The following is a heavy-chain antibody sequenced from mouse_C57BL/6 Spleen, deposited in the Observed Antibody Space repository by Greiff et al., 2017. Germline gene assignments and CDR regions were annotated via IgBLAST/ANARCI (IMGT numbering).Heavy chain of an antibody. Sequence: QVQLQQPGAELVKPGASVKLSCKASGYTFTSYWMQWVKQRPGQGLEWIGEIDPSDSYTNYNQKFKGKATLTVDTSSSTAYMQLSSLTSEDSAVYYCARSYYYGSRYAMDYWGQGTSVTVSS. J-gene: IGHJ4*01. V-gene: IGHV1-50*01. CDR2: IDPSDSYT. CDR3: ARSYYYGSRYAMDY. D-gene: IGHD1-1*01. CDR1: GYTFTSYW.